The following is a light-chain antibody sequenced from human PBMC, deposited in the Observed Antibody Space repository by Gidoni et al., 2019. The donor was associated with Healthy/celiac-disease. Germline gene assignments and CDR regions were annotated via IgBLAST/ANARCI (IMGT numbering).Light chain of an antibody. CDR1: QDISNY. CDR2: DAS. J-gene: IGKJ2*01. Sequence: DIQMTQSPSSLSASVGDRVTITCQASQDISNYLNWYQQKPGKAPKLLIYDASNWETGVPSRFSGSGSGTDFTFTISFLHPEDIATYYCQQYDTLPYTFGQGTKLEIK. V-gene: IGKV1-33*01. CDR3: QQYDTLPYT.